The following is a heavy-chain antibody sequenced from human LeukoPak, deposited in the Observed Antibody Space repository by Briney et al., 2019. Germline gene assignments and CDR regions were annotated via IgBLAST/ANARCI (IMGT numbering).Heavy chain of an antibody. J-gene: IGHJ4*02. CDR3: ARGPITMIVVVTIFDY. V-gene: IGHV1-46*01. CDR1: GYTFTSYY. D-gene: IGHD3-22*01. Sequence: ASVKVSCKASGYTFTSYYMHWVRQAPGQGLEWMGLINPSGGSTSYAQKFQGRVTMTRDTSTSTVYMELSSLRSEDTAVYYCARGPITMIVVVTIFDYWGQGTLVTVSS. CDR2: INPSGGST.